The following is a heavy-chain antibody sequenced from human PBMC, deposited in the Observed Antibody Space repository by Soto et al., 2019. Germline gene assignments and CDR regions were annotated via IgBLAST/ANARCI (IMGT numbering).Heavy chain of an antibody. Sequence: RGSLRLSCAASGFTFSSYGMHWVRQAPGKGLEWVAVIWYDGSNKYYADSVKGRFTISRDNSKNTLYLQMNSLRAEDTAVYHCERNQGADILTASHDYWGQGSLVNVS. V-gene: IGHV3-33*01. CDR3: ERNQGADILTASHDY. J-gene: IGHJ4*02. CDR1: GFTFSSYG. D-gene: IGHD3-9*01. CDR2: IWYDGSNK.